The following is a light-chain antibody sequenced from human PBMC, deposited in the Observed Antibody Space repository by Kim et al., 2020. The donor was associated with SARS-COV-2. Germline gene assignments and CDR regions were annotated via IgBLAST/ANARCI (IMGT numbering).Light chain of an antibody. V-gene: IGKV4-1*01. CDR2: WAS. J-gene: IGKJ4*01. Sequence: DIVMTQSPDSLAVSLGERATINCKSNQSILYSSNNKNYLAWYQQKPGQPPKLLISWASTRESGVPDRFSGSGSGTDFTLTISSLQAEDVAVYYCQQYYSTPPAFGGGTKVDIK. CDR1: QSILYSSNNKNY. CDR3: QQYYSTPPA.